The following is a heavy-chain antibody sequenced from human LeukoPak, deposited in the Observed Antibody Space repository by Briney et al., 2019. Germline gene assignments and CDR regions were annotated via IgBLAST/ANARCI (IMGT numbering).Heavy chain of an antibody. CDR3: AIDPNWGTHS. J-gene: IGHJ4*02. Sequence: RAGGSLRLSCAASGVTFSTYTMYWVRHPPGKRLEWVSIIGSSGGGIHYADSVKGRFTISRDNSKNALCLQMNSLRVEDTAVYYCAIDPNWGTHSWGQGVLVTVSS. D-gene: IGHD7-27*01. V-gene: IGHV3-23*01. CDR1: GVTFSTYT. CDR2: IGSSGGGI.